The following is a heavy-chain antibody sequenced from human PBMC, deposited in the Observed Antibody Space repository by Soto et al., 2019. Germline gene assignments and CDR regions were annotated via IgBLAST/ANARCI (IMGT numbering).Heavy chain of an antibody. J-gene: IGHJ4*02. V-gene: IGHV4-61*01. CDR2: IHYFGST. D-gene: IGHD1-26*01. CDR1: GGSLNSSSHY. CDR3: ARGGSYVGFDS. Sequence: SETLSLTCTVSGGSLNSSSHYWSWIRQPPGKGLEWIGYIHYFGSTKYNPSLESRVVISVDTSKNQFSLKVPSVTAADTAIYFCARGGSYVGFDSWGQGARVTVS.